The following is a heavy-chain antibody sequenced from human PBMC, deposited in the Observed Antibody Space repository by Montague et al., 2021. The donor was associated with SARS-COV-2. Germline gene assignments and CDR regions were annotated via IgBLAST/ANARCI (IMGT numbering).Heavy chain of an antibody. J-gene: IGHJ4*02. CDR2: TYYRSKWYN. CDR1: GDSVSSNIAA. V-gene: IGHV6-1*01. CDR3: ARAERGSCGDGNCYQYFFNY. Sequence: CAISGDSVSSNIAAWNWIRQSPSRGLEWLGRTYYRSKWYNDYAVSVRGRISINPDTSKNQFSLQLNSVTPEDTAVYYCARAERGSCGDGNCYQYFFNYWGQGTLVTVSS. D-gene: IGHD2-15*01.